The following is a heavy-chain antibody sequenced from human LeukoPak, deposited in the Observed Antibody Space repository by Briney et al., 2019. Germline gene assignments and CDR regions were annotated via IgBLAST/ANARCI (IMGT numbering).Heavy chain of an antibody. CDR3: ASNSKLWFGESTQHYYYYYMDV. CDR1: GGTFTSYA. J-gene: IGHJ6*03. V-gene: IGHV1-69*06. Sequence: SVKVSCKASGGTFTSYAISWVRQAPGQGLEWMGGIIPIFGSANYAQKFQDRVTITADKSTIIAYMELTSLRSEDTAVYYCASNSKLWFGESTQHYYYYYMDVWGKGTTVTVSS. CDR2: IIPIFGSA. D-gene: IGHD3-10*01.